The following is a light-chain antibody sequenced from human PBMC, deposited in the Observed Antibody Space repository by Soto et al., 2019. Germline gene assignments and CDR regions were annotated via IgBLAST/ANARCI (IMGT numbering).Light chain of an antibody. Sequence: SYELTQQPSVSVAPGQTASIACGGDSIGTKSVNWYQQRPGQAPVVVVYDDSDRPTGIPERFSGSNSGNTATLTISRVEAGDEADYYCQVWNGRSFQGVFGPGTKVTVL. J-gene: IGLJ1*01. CDR3: QVWNGRSFQGV. V-gene: IGLV3-21*02. CDR2: DDS. CDR1: SIGTKS.